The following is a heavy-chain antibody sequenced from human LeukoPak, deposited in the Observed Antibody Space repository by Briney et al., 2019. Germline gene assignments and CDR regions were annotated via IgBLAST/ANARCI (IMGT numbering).Heavy chain of an antibody. J-gene: IGHJ6*02. D-gene: IGHD4-17*01. CDR2: ISSSSSYI. CDR3: ARKTYGDYGSYGMDV. Sequence: GGSLRLSCAASGFTFSSYSMNWVRQAPGKGLEWVSSISSSSSYIYYADSVKGRFTISRDNAKNSLYLQMNSLRDEDTAVYYCARKTYGDYGSYGMDVWGQGTTVTVSS. CDR1: GFTFSSYS. V-gene: IGHV3-21*01.